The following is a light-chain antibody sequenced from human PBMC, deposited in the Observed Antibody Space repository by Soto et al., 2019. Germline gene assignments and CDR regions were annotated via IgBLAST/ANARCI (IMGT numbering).Light chain of an antibody. J-gene: IGLJ3*02. V-gene: IGLV1-44*01. CDR1: SSNIGSNT. CDR3: AAWDDSLNGWV. CDR2: SNS. Sequence: QSVLTQPPSASGTPGQRVTISCSGSSSNIGSNTVNWYQQLPGTAPKVLIYSNSQRPSGVPDRFSGSKSGTSASLAISGLQSEDEADYFCAAWDDSLNGWVFGGGTQLTVL.